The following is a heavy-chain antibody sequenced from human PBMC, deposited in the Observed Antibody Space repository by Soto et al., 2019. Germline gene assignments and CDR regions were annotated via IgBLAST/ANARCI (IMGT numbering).Heavy chain of an antibody. CDR3: ARAFRPYCSGGSCYSARAEYFQH. J-gene: IGHJ1*01. V-gene: IGHV4-31*03. CDR2: IYYSGST. Sequence: SETLSLTCTVSGGSISSGGYYWSWIRQHPGKGLEWIGYIYYSGSTYYNPSLKSRVTISVDTSKNQFSLKLSSVTAADTAVYYCARAFRPYCSGGSCYSARAEYFQHWGQGTLVTVSS. D-gene: IGHD2-15*01. CDR1: GGSISSGGYY.